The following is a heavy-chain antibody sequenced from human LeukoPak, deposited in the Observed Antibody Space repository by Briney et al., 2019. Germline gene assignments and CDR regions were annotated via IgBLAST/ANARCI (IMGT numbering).Heavy chain of an antibody. CDR2: INGRGDNT. V-gene: IGHV3-23*01. CDR3: VRMSWYHQGGDY. J-gene: IGHJ4*02. D-gene: IGHD2-2*01. CDR1: GFSFSSYD. Sequence: PGGSLRLSCAASGFSFSSYDMSWVRQSPEKGLEWVSGINGRGDNTYYADSVKGRFTISRDNSKNTLYLQMNSLRAEDTAIYFCVRMSWYHQGGDYWGQGALVTVSS.